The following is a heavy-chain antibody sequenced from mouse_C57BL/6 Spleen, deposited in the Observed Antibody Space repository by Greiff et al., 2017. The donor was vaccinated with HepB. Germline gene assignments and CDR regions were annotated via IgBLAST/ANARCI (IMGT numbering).Heavy chain of an antibody. CDR2: INPNYGTT. J-gene: IGHJ1*03. CDR1: GYSFTDYN. D-gene: IGHD1-1*01. V-gene: IGHV1-39*01. Sequence: VHVKQSGPELVKPGASVKISCKASGYSFTDYNMNWVKQSNGKSLEWIGVINPNYGTTSYNQKFKGKATLTVDQSSSTAYMQLNSLTSEDSAVYYCARSHYYGSSRHWYFDVWGTGTTVTVSS. CDR3: ARSHYYGSSRHWYFDV.